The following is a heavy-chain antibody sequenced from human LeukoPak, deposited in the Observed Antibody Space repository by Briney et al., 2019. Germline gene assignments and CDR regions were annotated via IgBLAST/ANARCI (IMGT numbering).Heavy chain of an antibody. CDR3: ARSGIAVAGMKFHYYYYMDV. J-gene: IGHJ6*03. D-gene: IGHD6-19*01. Sequence: GASVKVSCKASGGTFSSYAISWVRQAPGQGLEWMGRIIPILGIANYAQKFQGRVTITADKSTSTAYMELSSLRSEDTAVYYCARSGIAVAGMKFHYYYYMDVWGKGTTVTVSS. V-gene: IGHV1-69*04. CDR1: GGTFSSYA. CDR2: IIPILGIA.